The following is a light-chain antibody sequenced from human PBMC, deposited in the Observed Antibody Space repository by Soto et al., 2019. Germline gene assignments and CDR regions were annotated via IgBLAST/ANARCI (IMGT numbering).Light chain of an antibody. V-gene: IGKV1-39*01. CDR3: QQNSSPPCT. J-gene: IGKJ1*01. Sequence: IQMTRSASSLPSSVGDRATVTCRASQSISIYLDWYHQTPGKSPNLLIYGASTLQIGVPYRFSGSGCGTDFTLTISSLQPEDFATYYCQQNSSPPCTFGQGTQLDIK. CDR2: GAS. CDR1: QSISIY.